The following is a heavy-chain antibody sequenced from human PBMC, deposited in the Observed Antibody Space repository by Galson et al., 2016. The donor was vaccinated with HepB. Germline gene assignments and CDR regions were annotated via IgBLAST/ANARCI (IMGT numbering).Heavy chain of an antibody. V-gene: IGHV6-1*01. J-gene: IGHJ4*02. CDR3: ARDYWYGGNYNVDY. CDR2: TYYRSSWSY. D-gene: IGHD4-23*01. CDR1: GDSVSSGSAA. Sequence: CAISGDSVSSGSAARNWIRQSPSRGLQWLGRTYYRSSWSYDYAASVRSRISIDPDTSKNQFSLQLNSVTPEDTAVYYCARDYWYGGNYNVDYWGQGTPVTVSS.